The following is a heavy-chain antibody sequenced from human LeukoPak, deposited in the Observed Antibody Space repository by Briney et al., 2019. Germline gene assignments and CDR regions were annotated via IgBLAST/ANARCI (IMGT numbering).Heavy chain of an antibody. CDR2: ISSSSSTI. D-gene: IGHD2-21*02. V-gene: IGHV3-48*04. J-gene: IGHJ4*02. CDR3: ARERLPPDY. Sequence: GGSLRLSCAASGFTFSSYSMNWVRQAPGKGLEWVSYISSSSSTIYYADSVKGRFTISRDNAKNSLYLQMNSLRAEDTAVYYCARERLPPDYWGQGTLVTVSS. CDR1: GFTFSSYS.